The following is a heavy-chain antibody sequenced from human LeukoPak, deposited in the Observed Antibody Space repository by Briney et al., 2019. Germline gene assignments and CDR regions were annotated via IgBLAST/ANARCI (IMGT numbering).Heavy chain of an antibody. CDR1: GFTFSSYA. J-gene: IGHJ4*02. CDR3: ARLSLATIGITDY. D-gene: IGHD5-12*01. CDR2: IKQDGSEK. Sequence: GGSLRLSCAASGFTFSSYAMSWVRQAPGKGLEWVANIKQDGSEKFYVDSVKGRFTISRDNAKNSLYLQVNSLRAEDTAVYYCARLSLATIGITDYWGQGTLVTVSS. V-gene: IGHV3-7*01.